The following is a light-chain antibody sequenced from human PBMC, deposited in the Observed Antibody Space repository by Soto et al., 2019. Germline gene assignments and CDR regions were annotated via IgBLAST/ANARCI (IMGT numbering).Light chain of an antibody. V-gene: IGKV1-9*01. J-gene: IGKJ1*01. CDR3: QQLDSYPRT. Sequence: IQLTQSPAFLSSSVGDRVTITCRASQGISSYSAWYKLKPGKAPKLLISTASSLQSGVPSRFRGSGSGTEFTLTISSLQPEDFETYYCQQLDSYPRTFGQGTKVDI. CDR1: QGISSY. CDR2: TAS.